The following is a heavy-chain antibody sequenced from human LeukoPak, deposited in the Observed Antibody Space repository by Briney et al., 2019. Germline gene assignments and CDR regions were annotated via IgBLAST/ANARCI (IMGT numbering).Heavy chain of an antibody. J-gene: IGHJ5*02. V-gene: IGHV3-53*01. CDR2: ICSGGST. CDR3: ARSYGDYAGINWFDP. Sequence: PGGSLRLSCAASGFTVSSNYMSWVRQAPGKGLEWVSVICSGGSTYYADSVKGRFTISRDNSKNTLYLQMNSLRAEDTAVYYCARSYGDYAGINWFDPWGQGTLVTVSS. CDR1: GFTVSSNY. D-gene: IGHD4-17*01.